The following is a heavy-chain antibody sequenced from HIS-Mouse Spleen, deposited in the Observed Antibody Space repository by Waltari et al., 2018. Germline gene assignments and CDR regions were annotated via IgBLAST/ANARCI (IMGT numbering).Heavy chain of an antibody. D-gene: IGHD6-13*01. Sequence: QLQLQESGPGLVKPSETLSLTCTVSGGSISGSSYYWGCIRQPPGKGLGWIGSIYYSGGTYYNPTLKSRVTISVDTSKNQFSLKLSSVTAADTAVYYCAREIPYSSSWYDWYFDLWGRGTLVTVSS. CDR1: GGSISGSSYY. CDR2: IYYSGGT. V-gene: IGHV4-39*07. J-gene: IGHJ2*01. CDR3: AREIPYSSSWYDWYFDL.